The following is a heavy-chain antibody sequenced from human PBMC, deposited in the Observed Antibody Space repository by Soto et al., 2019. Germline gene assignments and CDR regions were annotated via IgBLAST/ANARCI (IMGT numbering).Heavy chain of an antibody. J-gene: IGHJ4*02. D-gene: IGHD4-17*01. CDR1: GGTFGSYT. CDR3: ARDGTTVTTFDY. CDR2: IIPILGIA. Sequence: QVQLVQSGAEVKKPGSSVKVSCKASGGTFGSYTISWVRQAPGQGLEWMGRIIPILGIANYAQKFQGRVTITADKSTSTAYMELSSLRSEDTAVYYCARDGTTVTTFDYWGQGTLVTVSS. V-gene: IGHV1-69*08.